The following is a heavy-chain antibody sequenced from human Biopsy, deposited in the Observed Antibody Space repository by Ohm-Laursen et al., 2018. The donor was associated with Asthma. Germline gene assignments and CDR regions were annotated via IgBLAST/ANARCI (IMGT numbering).Heavy chain of an antibody. CDR3: ARGISRVTGLFDHFDS. Sequence: SETLSLTCTVSGVSISSAYWNWIRPPPGKGLEWIGHIYYSGSTNYQPSLKSRVTISVDTSKNQSSLKLRSVTAADAAVYYCARGISRVTGLFDHFDSWGQGTLVTVSS. V-gene: IGHV4-59*01. CDR2: IYYSGST. D-gene: IGHD2-21*02. J-gene: IGHJ4*02. CDR1: GVSISSAY.